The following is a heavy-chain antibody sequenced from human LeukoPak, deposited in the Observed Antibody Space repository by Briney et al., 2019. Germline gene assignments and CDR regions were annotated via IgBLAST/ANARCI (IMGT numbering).Heavy chain of an antibody. CDR3: ATQGRTY. V-gene: IGHV3-23*01. CDR1: GFSLSNAW. CDR2: ISGSGGRT. J-gene: IGHJ4*02. D-gene: IGHD1-1*01. Sequence: GGSLRLSCAASGFSLSNAWMSWVRQAPGKGLEWVSVISGSGGRTYYADSVKGRFTISRDNSKNPLYLQMNSLRAEDTAVYYCATQGRTYWGQGTLVTVSS.